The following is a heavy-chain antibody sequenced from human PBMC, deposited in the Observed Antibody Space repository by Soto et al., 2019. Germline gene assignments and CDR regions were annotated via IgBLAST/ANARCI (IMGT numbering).Heavy chain of an antibody. CDR2: ISAYNGNT. V-gene: IGHV1-18*01. Sequence: ASVKVSCKASGYTLTSYAIGWVRQAPGQGLEWMGWISAYNGNTNYAQKLQGRVTMTTDTSTSTAYMELRNLRSDDTAVYYCARSRRPMIVVVIGLDPWGQGTLVTVSS. CDR1: GYTLTSYA. CDR3: ARSRRPMIVVVIGLDP. D-gene: IGHD3-22*01. J-gene: IGHJ5*02.